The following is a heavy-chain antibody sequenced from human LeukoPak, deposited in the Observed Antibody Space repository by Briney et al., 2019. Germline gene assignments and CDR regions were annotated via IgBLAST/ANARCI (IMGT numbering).Heavy chain of an antibody. CDR3: ARDFESSGWYDP. J-gene: IGHJ5*02. CDR1: GGTFSSYA. V-gene: IGHV1-69*06. Sequence: ASVKVSCKASGGTFSSYAISWVRQAPGQGLEWMGGIIPIFGTANYAQKFQGRVTITADKSTSTAYMELSSLRSEDTAVYYCARDFESSGWYDPWSQGTLVTVSS. D-gene: IGHD6-19*01. CDR2: IIPIFGTA.